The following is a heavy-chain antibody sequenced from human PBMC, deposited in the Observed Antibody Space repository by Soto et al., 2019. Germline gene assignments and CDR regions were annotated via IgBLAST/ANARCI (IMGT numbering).Heavy chain of an antibody. CDR2: TYYRSKWYN. V-gene: IGHV6-1*01. CDR3: ARGRAADRGDWLDR. CDR1: GNSVSSNSAA. Sequence: SQTLSLTCDISGNSVSSNSAAWNWIRQSPSRGLEWLGRTYYRSKWYNDYAVSLRGRITINPDTSKNQFSLQLKSVTPDDTAVYYCARGRAADRGDWLDRWGQGTQVTVSS. D-gene: IGHD6-13*01. J-gene: IGHJ5*02.